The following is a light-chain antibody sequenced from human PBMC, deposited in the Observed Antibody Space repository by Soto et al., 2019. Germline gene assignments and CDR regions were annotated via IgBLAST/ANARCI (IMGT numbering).Light chain of an antibody. CDR3: HQRQYWPPIT. CDR2: DAS. V-gene: IGKV3-11*01. CDR1: QSVSIF. J-gene: IGKJ5*01. Sequence: EIVLTQSPATLSLSPGERATLSCRASQSVSIFLTWYQQKPGQAPRLLIYDASQRATGIPARFSGSGSGTDFTLTISSLEPEDFAVYYCHQRQYWPPITFGQGTRLEI.